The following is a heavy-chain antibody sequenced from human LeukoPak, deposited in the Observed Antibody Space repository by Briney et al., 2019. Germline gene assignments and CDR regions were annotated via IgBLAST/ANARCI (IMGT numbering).Heavy chain of an antibody. CDR3: ARSLRGFGELSRFWFDP. CDR1: GGSISSYY. CDR2: TYYSGST. V-gene: IGHV4-59*01. D-gene: IGHD3-10*01. Sequence: SETLSLTCTVSGGSISSYYWSWIRQPPGKGLEWIGYTYYSGSTNYNPSLKSRVTISVDTSKNQFSLKLSSVTAADTAVYYCARSLRGFGELSRFWFDPWGQGTLVTVSS. J-gene: IGHJ5*02.